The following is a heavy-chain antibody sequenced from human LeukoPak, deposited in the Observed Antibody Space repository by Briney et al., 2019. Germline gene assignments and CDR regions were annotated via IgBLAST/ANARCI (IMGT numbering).Heavy chain of an antibody. J-gene: IGHJ4*02. Sequence: SQTLSLTCTVSGGSISSGGYYWSWIRQLPGKGLEWIGYIYYSGTTYYNPSLKSRVTISVDTSKNQFSLKLSSVTAADTAVYYCARANGAMTTVTTHFDYWGQGTLVTVSS. V-gene: IGHV4-31*03. CDR1: GGSISSGGYY. D-gene: IGHD4-17*01. CDR2: IYYSGTT. CDR3: ARANGAMTTVTTHFDY.